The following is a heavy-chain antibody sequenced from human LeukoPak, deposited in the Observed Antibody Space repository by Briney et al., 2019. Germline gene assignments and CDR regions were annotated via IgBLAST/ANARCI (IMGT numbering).Heavy chain of an antibody. V-gene: IGHV4-39*07. CDR1: GGSISSSSYY. CDR2: IYYSGST. D-gene: IGHD3-3*01. Sequence: PSETLSLTCTVSGGSISSSSYYWGWIRQPPGKGLEWIANIYYSGSTYYNPSLKSRVTVSVDTSKNQFSLKLSSVTAADTAVYYCASSQSYYDFWSGYLIFDPWGQGTLVTVSS. J-gene: IGHJ5*02. CDR3: ASSQSYYDFWSGYLIFDP.